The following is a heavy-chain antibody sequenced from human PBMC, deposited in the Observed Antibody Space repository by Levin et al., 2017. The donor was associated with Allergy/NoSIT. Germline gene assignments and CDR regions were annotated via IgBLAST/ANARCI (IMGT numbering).Heavy chain of an antibody. CDR2: ISGDSSFI. CDR3: AQRGLDYESRYGLYV. D-gene: IGHD4-17*01. V-gene: IGHV3-21*06. CDR1: GFAFSQYG. Sequence: GGSLRLSCATSGFAFSQYGMNWVRQAPGKGPEWVSSISGDSSFIYYADSVKGRFTISRDNARNSFFLQMNSLRVEDPAIYYCAQRGLDYESRYGLYVWGRGTTVSVS. J-gene: IGHJ6*02.